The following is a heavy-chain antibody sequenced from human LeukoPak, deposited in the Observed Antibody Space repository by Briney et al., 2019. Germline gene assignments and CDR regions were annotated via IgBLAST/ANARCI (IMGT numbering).Heavy chain of an antibody. CDR1: GFTFSSYA. V-gene: IGHV3-30-3*01. J-gene: IGHJ4*02. D-gene: IGHD3-9*01. Sequence: GGSLRLSCAASGFTFSSYAMHWVRQAPGKGLEWVAVISYDGSNKYYADSVKGRFTISRDNSKNTLYLQMNSLRAEDTAVYYCASFDILTGYYTYWGQGTLVTVSS. CDR2: ISYDGSNK. CDR3: ASFDILTGYYTY.